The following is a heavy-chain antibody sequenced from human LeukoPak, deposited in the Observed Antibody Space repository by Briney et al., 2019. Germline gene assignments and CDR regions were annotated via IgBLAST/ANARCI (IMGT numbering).Heavy chain of an antibody. CDR1: GFTFSSYA. V-gene: IGHV3-48*03. CDR2: ISSSGDTI. J-gene: IGHJ4*02. CDR3: ARDVGKSGYGDY. D-gene: IGHD5-12*01. Sequence: NPGGSLRLSCAASGFTFSSYAMSWVRQAPGRGPQWVSYISSSGDTIYYADSVKGRFTTSRDNAKNSLYLQMNSLRAEGTAIYYCARDVGKSGYGDYWGQGTLVTVSS.